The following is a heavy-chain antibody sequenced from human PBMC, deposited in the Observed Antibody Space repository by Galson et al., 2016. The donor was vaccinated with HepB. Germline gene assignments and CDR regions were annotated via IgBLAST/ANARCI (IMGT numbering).Heavy chain of an antibody. Sequence: SLRLSCAASGFTFSSYAMSWVRQAPGKGLEWVSGISGSGGSTYYADSVKGRFTISRDNSKNTVFLQMNSLRAEDTAVYYCAKDEVVVWYCFTSWGQGALVTVSS. V-gene: IGHV3-23*01. CDR1: GFTFSSYA. CDR2: ISGSGGST. J-gene: IGHJ4*02. D-gene: IGHD3-22*01. CDR3: AKDEVVVWYCFTS.